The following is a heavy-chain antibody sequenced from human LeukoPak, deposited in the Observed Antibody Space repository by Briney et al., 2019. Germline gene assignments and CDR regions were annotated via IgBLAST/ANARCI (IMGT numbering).Heavy chain of an antibody. CDR2: IGTAGDT. D-gene: IGHD5-18*01. V-gene: IGHV3-13*01. CDR3: ARGIQLGEFDY. Sequence: GGSLRLSCAASGFTFSSYDMHWVRHATGKGLEWVSAIGTAGDTYYPGSVKGRFTISRENAKNSLYLQMNSLRAGDTAVYYCARGIQLGEFDYWGQGTLVTVSS. J-gene: IGHJ4*02. CDR1: GFTFSSYD.